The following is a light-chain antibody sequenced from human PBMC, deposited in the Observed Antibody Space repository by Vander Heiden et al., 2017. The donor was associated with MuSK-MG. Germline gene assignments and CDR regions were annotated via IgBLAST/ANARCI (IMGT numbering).Light chain of an antibody. CDR3: QQHGSFPRT. V-gene: IGKV3-20*01. J-gene: IGKJ1*01. Sequence: EIVLTQSPGTLPSSPGERALLSRRAIQSASSSYLAWYQQKPGKAPKVLIYGTSAMATGVPARFSGSGSGTDFTLTISRVEPDDFAVYYCQQHGSFPRTFGQGTKVEIK. CDR2: GTS. CDR1: QSASSSY.